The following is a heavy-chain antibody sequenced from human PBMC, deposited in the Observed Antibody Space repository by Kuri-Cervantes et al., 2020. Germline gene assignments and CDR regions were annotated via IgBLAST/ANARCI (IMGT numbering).Heavy chain of an antibody. CDR1: GFTFDDFA. J-gene: IGHJ4*02. CDR3: ARDPYYGDYVKTFDY. V-gene: IGHV3-9*01. D-gene: IGHD4-17*01. Sequence: GGSLRLSCVASGFTFDDFAMHWVRQAPGKGLEWVSGISWNGGSIGYADSVKGRFTISRDNAKNSLYLQMNSLRAEDTAVYYCARDPYYGDYVKTFDYWGQGTLVTVSS. CDR2: ISWNGGSI.